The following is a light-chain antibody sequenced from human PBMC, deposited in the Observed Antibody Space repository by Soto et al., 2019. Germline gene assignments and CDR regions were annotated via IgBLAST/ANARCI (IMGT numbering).Light chain of an antibody. V-gene: IGKV1-27*01. CDR3: QKYNSAPLT. CDR1: QGIGVY. CDR2: AAS. Sequence: DIPMTQSPSSLSASLGDRVTITCRASQGIGVYLAWFQQKPGKVPKLLIYAASALQSGVPSRFSGSGSGTDFTLTISSLQSEDIATYYCQKYNSAPLTFGGGTKVEIK. J-gene: IGKJ4*01.